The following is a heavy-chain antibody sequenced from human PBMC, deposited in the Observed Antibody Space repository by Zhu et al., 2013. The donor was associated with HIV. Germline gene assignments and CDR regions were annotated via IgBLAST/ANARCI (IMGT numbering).Heavy chain of an antibody. D-gene: IGHD3-10*01. V-gene: IGHV1-46*01. CDR2: INPSGGST. J-gene: IGHJ6*02. CDR3: AREGAHYMVRGSYGSSYYYGMDV. CDR1: GYTFTSYY. Sequence: QVQLVQSGAEVKKPGASVKVSCKASGYTFTSYYMHWVRQAPGQGLEWMGIINPSGGSTSYAQKFQGRVTMTRDTSTSTVYMELSSLRSEDTAVYYCAREGAHYMVRGSYGSSYYYGMDVWGQGTTVTVSS.